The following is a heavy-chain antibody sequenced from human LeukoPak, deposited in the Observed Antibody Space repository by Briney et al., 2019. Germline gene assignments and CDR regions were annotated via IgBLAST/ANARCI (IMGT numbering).Heavy chain of an antibody. V-gene: IGHV4-4*07. CDR1: GGSISSYY. Sequence: SDTLSLTCTVCGGSISSYYWSRIRQPAGKGLEWIGRIYTSGSTNYNPSLKSRVTMSVDTSKNQFSMKLSSVTAADTAVYYCATFYSLGYCSGGSCYETDYWGQGTLVTVSS. CDR3: ATFYSLGYCSGGSCYETDY. J-gene: IGHJ4*02. D-gene: IGHD2-15*01. CDR2: IYTSGST.